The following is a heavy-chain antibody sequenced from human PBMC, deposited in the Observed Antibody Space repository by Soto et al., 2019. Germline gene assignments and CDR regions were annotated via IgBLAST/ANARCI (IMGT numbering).Heavy chain of an antibody. CDR2: IVPLFRTV. CDR1: GSTFSSYA. Sequence: QVQLVQSGAEVKKPGSSVKVSCKTSGSTFSSYAISWVRQAPRQGLEWMGGIVPLFRTVNYAQKFQGRVTITAGDSTSTAYMELSSLSSEDTAVYYCARGDSSGHDAFDIWGQGTRVTVSS. CDR3: ARGDSSGHDAFDI. D-gene: IGHD3-22*01. J-gene: IGHJ3*02. V-gene: IGHV1-69*01.